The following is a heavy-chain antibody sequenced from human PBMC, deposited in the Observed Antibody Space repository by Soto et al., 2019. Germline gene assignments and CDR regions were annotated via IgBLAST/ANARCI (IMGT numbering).Heavy chain of an antibody. Sequence: SETLSLTCTVSGGSISSYYWSWIRQPPGKGLEWIGHIYYSGSTNYNPSLKSRVTISVDTSKNQFSLKLSSVTAADTAVYYCARIQPGYCSSTSCFHFDYWGQGTLVTVSS. J-gene: IGHJ4*02. CDR1: GGSISSYY. CDR3: ARIQPGYCSSTSCFHFDY. D-gene: IGHD2-2*01. CDR2: IYYSGST. V-gene: IGHV4-59*01.